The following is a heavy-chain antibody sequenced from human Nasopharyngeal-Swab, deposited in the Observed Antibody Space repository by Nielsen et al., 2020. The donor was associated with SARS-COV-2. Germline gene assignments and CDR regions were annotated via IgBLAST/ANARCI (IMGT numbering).Heavy chain of an antibody. V-gene: IGHV3-21*01. D-gene: IGHD1-7*01. CDR1: GFTFNTYS. J-gene: IGHJ6*02. Sequence: GSLRLSCAASGFTFNTYSMNWVRQAPGKGLEWVSSISSSSSYIYYADSVKGRFTISRDNAKNSLYLQMNSLRAEDTAVYYCARVGLGYNWNYFDPYYYYGMNVWGQGTTVTVSS. CDR2: ISSSSSYI. CDR3: ARVGLGYNWNYFDPYYYYGMNV.